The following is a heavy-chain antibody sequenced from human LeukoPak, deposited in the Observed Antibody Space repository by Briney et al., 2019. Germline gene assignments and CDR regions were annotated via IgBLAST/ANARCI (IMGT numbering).Heavy chain of an antibody. Sequence: ASVKVSCKASGYTFTGYYMHWVRQAPVQGPEWMGWINPNSGGTNYAQKFQGRVTMTRDTSISTAYMELSRLRSDDTAVYYCARGLPAAREAFGWFDPWGQGTLVTVSS. D-gene: IGHD6-6*01. CDR3: ARGLPAAREAFGWFDP. CDR2: INPNSGGT. V-gene: IGHV1-2*02. CDR1: GYTFTGYY. J-gene: IGHJ5*02.